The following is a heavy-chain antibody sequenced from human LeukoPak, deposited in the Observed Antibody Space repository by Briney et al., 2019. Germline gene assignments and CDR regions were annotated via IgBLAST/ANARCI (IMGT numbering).Heavy chain of an antibody. D-gene: IGHD3-16*01. CDR1: GGSISSYY. Sequence: PSETLSLTCTVSGGSISSYYWSLIRQPPGKGLEWIGYIYYSGSTNYNPSLKSRVTISVDTSKNQFSLKLSSVTAADTAVYYCARMGDHSPLASANYFDYWGQGTLVTVSS. CDR2: IYYSGST. V-gene: IGHV4-59*01. J-gene: IGHJ4*02. CDR3: ARMGDHSPLASANYFDY.